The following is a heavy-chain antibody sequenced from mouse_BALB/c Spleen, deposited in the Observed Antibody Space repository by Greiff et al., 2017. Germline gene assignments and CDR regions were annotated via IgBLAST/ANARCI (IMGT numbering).Heavy chain of an antibody. CDR2: ISNLAYSI. J-gene: IGHJ4*01. CDR3: ARDSAGTRAMDY. V-gene: IGHV5-15*02. CDR1: GFTFSDYG. D-gene: IGHD4-1*01. Sequence: EVKVVESGGGLVQPGGSRKLSCAASGFTFSDYGMAWVRQAPGKGPEWVAFISNLAYSIYYADTVTGRFTISRENAKNTLYLEMSSLRSEDTAMYYCARDSAGTRAMDYWGQGTSVTVSS.